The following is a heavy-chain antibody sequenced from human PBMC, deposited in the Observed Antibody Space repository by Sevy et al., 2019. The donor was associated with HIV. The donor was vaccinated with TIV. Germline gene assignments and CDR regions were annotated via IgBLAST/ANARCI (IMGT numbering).Heavy chain of an antibody. CDR1: GYTFTSYG. D-gene: IGHD3-16*01. CDR3: ARDYMGYYYGMDV. Sequence: ASVKVSCKASGYTFTSYGISWVRQAPGQGLEWMGWISAYNGNTNYAQKLQGRVTMTTDTSTSTAYMELRSLGSDDTAVYYCARDYMGYYYGMDVWGQGTTVTVSS. J-gene: IGHJ6*02. CDR2: ISAYNGNT. V-gene: IGHV1-18*01.